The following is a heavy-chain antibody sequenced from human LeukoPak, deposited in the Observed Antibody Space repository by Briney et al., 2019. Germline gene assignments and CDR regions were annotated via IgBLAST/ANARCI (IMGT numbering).Heavy chain of an antibody. J-gene: IGHJ4*02. CDR2: VKSKTAGGTI. V-gene: IGHV3-15*01. D-gene: IGHD6-19*01. CDR3: TTDVSSMTVAGILSDFDY. CDR1: GFTFKNAW. Sequence: PGGSLRLSCAASGFTFKNAWMSWVRQAPGKGLEWVGRVKSKTAGGTIDYAAPVKGRFTISRDDSENTLYLQMNSLKTEDTAVYYCTTDVSSMTVAGILSDFDYWGQGTLVTVSS.